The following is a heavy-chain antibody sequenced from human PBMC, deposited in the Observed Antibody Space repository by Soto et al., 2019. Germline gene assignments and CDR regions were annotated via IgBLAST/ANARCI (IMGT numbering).Heavy chain of an antibody. V-gene: IGHV3-74*01. Sequence: GGSLRLSCAASGFTFSSYGMHWVRQGPGKGLVWVSRIRGDGTRTNYADSVRGRFTVSRDNAKNTLYLQINSLTAEDTAVYYCARGTLTSIDMVDYWGQGTLVNVS. CDR2: IRGDGTRT. CDR1: GFTFSSYG. J-gene: IGHJ4*02. D-gene: IGHD2-21*01. CDR3: ARGTLTSIDMVDY.